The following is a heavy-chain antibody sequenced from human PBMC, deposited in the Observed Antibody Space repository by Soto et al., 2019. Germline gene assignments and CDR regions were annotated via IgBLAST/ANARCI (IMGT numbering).Heavy chain of an antibody. CDR2: IILMFDAT. V-gene: IGHV1-69*06. CDR3: ARPFLAAFDL. Sequence: ERLVQSGAEVKKPGSSVKVSCKASGDTFNTYAISWVRQAPGQGLEWIGGIILMFDATNYAQDFRGRATITADKSTNITYLELSSLRSDDTAVYYCARPFLAAFDLWGQGTMVTVSS. CDR1: GDTFNTYA. J-gene: IGHJ3*01.